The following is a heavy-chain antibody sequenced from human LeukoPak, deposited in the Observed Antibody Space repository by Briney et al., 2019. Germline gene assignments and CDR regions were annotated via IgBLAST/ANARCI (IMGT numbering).Heavy chain of an antibody. CDR1: GGSISSGGYS. J-gene: IGHJ4*02. CDR2: IYHSGST. Sequence: SQTLSLTCAVSGGSISSGGYSWSWIRQPPGKGLEWIGYIYHSGSTYYNPSLKSRVTISVDRSKNQFSLKLSSVTAADTAVYYCARGPPHIAAAAYYFDYWGQGTLVTVSS. V-gene: IGHV4-30-2*01. CDR3: ARGPPHIAAAAYYFDY. D-gene: IGHD6-13*01.